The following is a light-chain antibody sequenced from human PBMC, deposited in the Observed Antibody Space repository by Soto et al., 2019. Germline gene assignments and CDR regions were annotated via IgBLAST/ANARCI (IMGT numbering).Light chain of an antibody. CDR2: NNN. CDR3: ASWDDSLTGLYV. CDR1: SSNIGSGT. J-gene: IGLJ1*01. Sequence: QSVLTQPPSVSGTPGQMVTISCSGGSSNIGSGTVNWYQQLPGTAPKLLIYNNNQRPSGVPDRFSGSKPGTSGSPAISGLQSEDEADYYCASWDDSLTGLYVFGTGTKVTVL. V-gene: IGLV1-44*01.